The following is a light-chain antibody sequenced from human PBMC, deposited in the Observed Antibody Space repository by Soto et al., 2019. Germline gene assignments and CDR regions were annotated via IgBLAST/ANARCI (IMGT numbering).Light chain of an antibody. J-gene: IGLJ2*01. CDR2: EGS. CDR1: SSDVGSYNL. Sequence: QSALTQPASVSGSPGQSITISCTGTSSDVGSYNLVSWYQQHPGKAPKLMIYEGSKRPSGVSNRFSGSKSGNTASLTISGLQAEDGADYYCCSYAGSSTDVVFGGGTKLTVL. V-gene: IGLV2-23*01. CDR3: CSYAGSSTDVV.